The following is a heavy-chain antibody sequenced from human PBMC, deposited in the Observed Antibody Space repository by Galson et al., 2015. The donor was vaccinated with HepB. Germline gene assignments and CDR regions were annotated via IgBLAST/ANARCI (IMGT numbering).Heavy chain of an antibody. V-gene: IGHV3-9*01. J-gene: IGHJ6*02. CDR1: GFPFDNYA. CDR2: ISWNSGNI. CDR3: AKLWGYCSSTSPGCDYGMDV. Sequence: SLRLSCAASGFPFDNYAMHWVRQGPGKGLEWISGISWNSGNIAYADSVKGRFTISRDNAKKSLYLQMNSLRSEDTALYFCAKLWGYCSSTSPGCDYGMDVWGQGTTVTVS. D-gene: IGHD2-2*01.